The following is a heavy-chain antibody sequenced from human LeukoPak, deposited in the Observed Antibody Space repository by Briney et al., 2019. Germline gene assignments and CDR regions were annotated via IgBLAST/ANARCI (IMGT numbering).Heavy chain of an antibody. V-gene: IGHV4-59*08. D-gene: IGHD6-13*01. CDR3: ARTRKRAQSSWYDY. CDR1: GGSISSYY. CDR2: IYYSGST. Sequence: PSETLSLTCTVSGGSISSYYWSWIRQPPGKGLEWIGYIYYSGSTNYNPSLKSRVTISVDTSKNQFSLKLSSVTAADTAVYYCARTRKRAQSSWYDYWGQGTLVTVSS. J-gene: IGHJ4*02.